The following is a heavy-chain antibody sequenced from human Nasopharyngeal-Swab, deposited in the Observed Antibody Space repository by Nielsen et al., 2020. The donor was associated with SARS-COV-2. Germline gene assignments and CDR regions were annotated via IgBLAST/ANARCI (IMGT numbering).Heavy chain of an antibody. V-gene: IGHV1-8*01. J-gene: IGHJ6*03. CDR2: MNPNSGNT. Sequence: WVRQAPGQGLEWMGWMNPNSGNTGYAQKFQGRVTMTRNTSISTAYMELSSLRSEDTAVYYCARDPTYYYDSSGPSRYYYMDVWGKGTTVTVSS. D-gene: IGHD3-22*01. CDR3: ARDPTYYYDSSGPSRYYYMDV.